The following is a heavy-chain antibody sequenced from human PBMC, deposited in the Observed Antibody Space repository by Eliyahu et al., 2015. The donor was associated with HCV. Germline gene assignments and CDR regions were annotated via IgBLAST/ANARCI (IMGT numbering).Heavy chain of an antibody. CDR1: GFPFDXFA. Sequence: EVQLVESGGGLVQPGRSLRLSCAASGFPFDXFAMHWVRQTPGKGLEWVSGINWSGATTGYADSVKGRFTISRDNAKNSLYLQMNSLRAEDTALYYCAKDQGTSTVTTSGCDYWGQGTLVTVSS. CDR3: AKDQGTSTVTTSGCDY. D-gene: IGHD4-17*01. CDR2: INWSGATT. J-gene: IGHJ4*02. V-gene: IGHV3-9*01.